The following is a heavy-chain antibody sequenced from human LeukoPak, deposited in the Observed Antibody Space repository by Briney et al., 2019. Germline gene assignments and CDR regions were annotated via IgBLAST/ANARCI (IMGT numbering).Heavy chain of an antibody. CDR2: IRDSGET. CDR3: ARDRAVTQDWVEFDP. J-gene: IGHJ5*02. Sequence: GSLRLSCAGSGFSVSNYYMSWVRQAPEKGLEWVSLIRDSGETFYADSVKGRFTISRDNSKNTMYLQMNRLRVEDTAVYFCARDRAVTQDWVEFDPWGQRTLVTLSS. D-gene: IGHD4-17*01. V-gene: IGHV3-66*03. CDR1: GFSVSNYY.